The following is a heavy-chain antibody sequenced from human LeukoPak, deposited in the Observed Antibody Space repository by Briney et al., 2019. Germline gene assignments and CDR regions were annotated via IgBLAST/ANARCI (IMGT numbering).Heavy chain of an antibody. CDR3: ARQLRYFDWRDRWFDP. Sequence: SETLSLTCTVSGGSISGSSYYWGWIRQPPGKGLEWIGSIYYSGSTYYNPSLKSRVTISVDTSKNQFSLKLSSVTAADTAVYYCARQLRYFDWRDRWFDPWGQGTLVTVSS. D-gene: IGHD3-9*01. CDR2: IYYSGST. J-gene: IGHJ5*02. CDR1: GGSISGSSYY. V-gene: IGHV4-39*01.